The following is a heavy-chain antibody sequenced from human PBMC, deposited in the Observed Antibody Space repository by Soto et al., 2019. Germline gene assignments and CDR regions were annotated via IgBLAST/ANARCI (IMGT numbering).Heavy chain of an antibody. Sequence: EVQLVESGGGLVKPGGSLRLSCAASGFTFSSYSMNWVRQAPGKGLEWVSSISSSNNYMYYADSVKGRFTISRDNAKNSLSLQMNSLRAEDTAVYYCARDGRNYGGAFDYWGQGTLVTVSS. V-gene: IGHV3-21*01. CDR3: ARDGRNYGGAFDY. J-gene: IGHJ4*02. CDR1: GFTFSSYS. D-gene: IGHD1-7*01. CDR2: ISSSNNYM.